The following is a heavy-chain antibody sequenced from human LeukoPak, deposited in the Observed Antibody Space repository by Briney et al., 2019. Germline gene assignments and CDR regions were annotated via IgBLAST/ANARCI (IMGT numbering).Heavy chain of an antibody. CDR1: GFTFSNHA. Sequence: GGSLGLSCAASGFTFSNHAMSWVRQAPGKGLEWGSVIGDSGGSTYYADSVKGRFTISRDNSKNTLYLQMNSLRADDTAVYHCAKGGASSPYTYIDVWGKGTTVIVSS. CDR3: AKGGASSPYTYIDV. V-gene: IGHV3-23*01. J-gene: IGHJ6*04. D-gene: IGHD6-6*01. CDR2: IGDSGGST.